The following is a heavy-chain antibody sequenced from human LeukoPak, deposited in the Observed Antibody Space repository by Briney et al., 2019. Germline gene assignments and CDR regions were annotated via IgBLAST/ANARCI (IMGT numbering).Heavy chain of an antibody. CDR1: GGSISNGGYY. J-gene: IGHJ4*02. D-gene: IGHD6-19*01. V-gene: IGHV4-30-2*01. Sequence: ASQTLSLTCTVSGGSISNGGYYWSWIRQPPGKGLEWIGYIYHSGSTYYNPSLKSRVTISVDRSKSQFSLNLTSVTAADTAVYYCAIPGSSGWPGGITNWGQGTLVTVSS. CDR2: IYHSGST. CDR3: AIPGSSGWPGGITN.